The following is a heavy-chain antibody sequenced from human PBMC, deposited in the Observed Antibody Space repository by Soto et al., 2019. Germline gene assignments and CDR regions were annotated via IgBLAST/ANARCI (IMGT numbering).Heavy chain of an antibody. CDR2: IYYSGST. J-gene: IGHJ6*03. D-gene: IGHD3-10*01. CDR1: GGSISSYY. CDR3: ARTPGGSGSYYKPATYYYYMDV. V-gene: IGHV4-59*08. Sequence: SETLSLTCTVSGGSISSYYWSWIRQPPGKGLEWIGYIYYSGSTNYNPSLKSRVTISVDTSKNQFSLKLSSVTAADTAVYYCARTPGGSGSYYKPATYYYYMDVWGKGTTVTVSS.